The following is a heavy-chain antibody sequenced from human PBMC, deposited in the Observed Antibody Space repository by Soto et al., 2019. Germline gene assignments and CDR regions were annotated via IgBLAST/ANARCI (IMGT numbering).Heavy chain of an antibody. CDR3: ARVKIAAPYYYYGMDV. V-gene: IGHV1-18*01. D-gene: IGHD6-25*01. CDR2: ISAYNGNT. J-gene: IGHJ6*02. Sequence: QVQLVQSGAEVKKPGASVKVSCKASGYTLTSYGISWVRQAPGQGLEWMGWISAYNGNTNYAQKLQGRVTMTTDTSTSTAYMELRSLRSDDTAVYYCARVKIAAPYYYYGMDVWGQGTTVTVSS. CDR1: GYTLTSYG.